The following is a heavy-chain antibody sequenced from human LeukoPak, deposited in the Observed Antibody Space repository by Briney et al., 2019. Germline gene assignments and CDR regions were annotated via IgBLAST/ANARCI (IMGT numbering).Heavy chain of an antibody. D-gene: IGHD6-19*01. CDR1: GFTLSSYN. CDR3: ARGGSGWYHWFDS. J-gene: IGHJ5*01. CDR2: ISSSSSYI. Sequence: GGSLRLSCVASGFTLSSYNMNWVRQAPGKGLEWVSSISSSSSYIYHADSVKGRFTISRDNAKNSLYLQMNSLRAEDTAVYYCARGGSGWYHWFDSWGQGTLVTVSS. V-gene: IGHV3-21*01.